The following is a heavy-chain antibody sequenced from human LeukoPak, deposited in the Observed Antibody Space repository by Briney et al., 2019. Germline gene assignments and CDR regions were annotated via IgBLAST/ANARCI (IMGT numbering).Heavy chain of an antibody. V-gene: IGHV3-15*01. CDR2: IKSKTDGGTT. Sequence: PGGSLRLSCAASGFTFSNAWMSWVRQAPGKGLEWVGRIKSKTDGGTTDYAAPVKGRFTISRDDSKNTLYLQMNSLKTEDTAVYYCTTDPPYCSSTSCYLSDYWGQGTLVTVSS. CDR3: TTDPPYCSSTSCYLSDY. D-gene: IGHD2-2*01. J-gene: IGHJ4*02. CDR1: GFTFSNAW.